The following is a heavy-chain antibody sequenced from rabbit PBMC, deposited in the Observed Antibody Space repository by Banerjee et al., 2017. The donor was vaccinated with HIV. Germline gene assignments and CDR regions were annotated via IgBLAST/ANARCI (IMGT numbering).Heavy chain of an antibody. CDR2: IYAGSSGST. D-gene: IGHD1-1*01. Sequence: QEQLVESGGGLAQPEGSLTLTCTASGFSLSSSYYMCWVRQAPGKGLEWIACIYAGSSGSTDYASWAKGRFTISKTSSTTVTLQMTSLTAADTATYFCARDREDGTGYYFSLWGPGTLVTVS. CDR1: GFSLSSSYY. V-gene: IGHV1S45*01. J-gene: IGHJ4*01. CDR3: ARDREDGTGYYFSL.